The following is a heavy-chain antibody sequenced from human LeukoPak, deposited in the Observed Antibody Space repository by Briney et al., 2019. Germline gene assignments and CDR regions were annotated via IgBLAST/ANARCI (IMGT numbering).Heavy chain of an antibody. CDR3: ARDARYDFWSGYYYYYYYMDV. Sequence: SETLSLTCTVSGYSISSGYYWGWIRQPPGKGLEWIGGIYHSGSTYYNPSLKSRVTILVDTSKNQFSLKLSSVTAADTAVYYCARDARYDFWSGYYYYYYYMDVWGKGTTVTVSS. CDR2: IYHSGST. D-gene: IGHD3-3*01. CDR1: GYSISSGYY. J-gene: IGHJ6*03. V-gene: IGHV4-38-2*02.